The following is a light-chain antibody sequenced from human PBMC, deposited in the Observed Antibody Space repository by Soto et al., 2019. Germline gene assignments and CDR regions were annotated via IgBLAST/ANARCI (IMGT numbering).Light chain of an antibody. CDR3: LQANNYPWT. Sequence: AIQVTQSPSSLSASVGVSVTITCRTSEDIRHDLAWFQQRPGKAPKLLIYSATRLQSGVPSRFSGSGSGTDFTLMITGLQPEDFATYYCLQANNYPWTFGRGTNVEI. V-gene: IGKV1-6*01. CDR2: SAT. CDR1: EDIRHD. J-gene: IGKJ1*01.